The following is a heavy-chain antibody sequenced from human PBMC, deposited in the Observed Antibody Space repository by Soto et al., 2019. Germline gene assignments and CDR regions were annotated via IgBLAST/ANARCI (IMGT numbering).Heavy chain of an antibody. CDR3: AREGILGLFDAYDL. D-gene: IGHD3-3*01. V-gene: IGHV1-18*04. CDR1: VFTSSG. J-gene: IGHJ3*01. Sequence: ASVKVSCKASVFTSSGISWVRQAPGQRLEWMGWISTHNGNTVYAQKFQGRVIMTMDTSTTTVYMELRSLRPDDTAVYLCAREGILGLFDAYDLWGQGTMVTVSS. CDR2: ISTHNGNT.